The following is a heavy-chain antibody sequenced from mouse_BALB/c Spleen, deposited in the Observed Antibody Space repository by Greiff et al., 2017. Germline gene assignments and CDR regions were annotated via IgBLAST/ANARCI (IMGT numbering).Heavy chain of an antibody. CDR2: INPSTGYT. J-gene: IGHJ2*01. V-gene: IGHV1-7*01. CDR1: GYTFTSYW. Sequence: QVQLQQSGAELAKPGASVKMSCKASGYTFTSYWMHWVKQRPGQGLEWIGYINPSTGYTEYNQKFKDKATLTADKSSSTAYMQLSSLTSEDSAVYYCARHGYFDYWGQGTTLTVSS. CDR3: ARHGYFDY.